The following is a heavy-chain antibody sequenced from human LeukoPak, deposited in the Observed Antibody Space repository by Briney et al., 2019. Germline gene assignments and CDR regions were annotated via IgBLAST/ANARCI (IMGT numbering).Heavy chain of an antibody. J-gene: IGHJ4*02. CDR3: ARGGSSGYYYFDY. D-gene: IGHD3-22*01. Sequence: PGGSLRLSCAASGFTFSSYEMNWVRQAPGKGLEWVSYISSSGSTIYYADSVKGRFTISRDNAKNSLYLQMNSLRAEDTALYYCARGGSSGYYYFDYWGQGTLVTVSS. CDR2: ISSSGSTI. CDR1: GFTFSSYE. V-gene: IGHV3-48*03.